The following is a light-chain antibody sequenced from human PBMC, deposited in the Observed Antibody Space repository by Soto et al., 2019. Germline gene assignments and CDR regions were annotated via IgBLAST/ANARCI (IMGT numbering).Light chain of an antibody. Sequence: DIVMTQSPLSLLVTPGEPASISCRSSQSLLHSNGYNYLDWYLQKPGQSPQLLIYLGSNRASGVTDRFSGSGSGTDFTLKISRVEAEDVGVYYCMQALQTPPYTFGQGTKLEIK. CDR1: QSLLHSNGYNY. CDR2: LGS. V-gene: IGKV2-28*01. J-gene: IGKJ2*01. CDR3: MQALQTPPYT.